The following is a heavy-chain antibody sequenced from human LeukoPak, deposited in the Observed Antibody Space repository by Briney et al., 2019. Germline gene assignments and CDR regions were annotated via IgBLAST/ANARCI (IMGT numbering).Heavy chain of an antibody. J-gene: IGHJ4*02. CDR1: GGSISSGGYY. Sequence: IPSQTLSLTCTVSGGSISSGGYYWSWIRQPPGKGLEWIGYIYHSGSTYYNPSLKSRVTISVDRSKNQFSLKLSSVTAADTAVYYCARRSEYSRSSGVSGWGQGTLVTVSS. V-gene: IGHV4-30-2*01. D-gene: IGHD6-6*01. CDR3: ARRSEYSRSSGVSG. CDR2: IYHSGST.